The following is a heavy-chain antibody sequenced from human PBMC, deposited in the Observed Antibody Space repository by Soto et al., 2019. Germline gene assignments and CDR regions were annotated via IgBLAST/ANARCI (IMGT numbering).Heavy chain of an antibody. D-gene: IGHD4-17*01. CDR1: GFSFGSYE. CDR3: VRSSTVSYYAVDV. J-gene: IGHJ6*02. CDR2: TSYDGSIN. Sequence: PGGSLRLSCAGSGFSFGSYEMHWVRQAPGKGLEWVTFTSYDGSINYYADSVKGRFTMSRDNSKNLLYLQMNSLRTEDTAVYYWVRSSTVSYYAVDVWGQGTKVTVYS. V-gene: IGHV3-30*04.